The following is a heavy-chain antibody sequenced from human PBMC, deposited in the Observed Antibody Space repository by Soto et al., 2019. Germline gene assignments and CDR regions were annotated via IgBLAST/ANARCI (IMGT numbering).Heavy chain of an antibody. Sequence: QITLKESGPPLVNPTQTLTLTCTFSGFSLSTSGVGVGWIRQPPGKALEWLALIYWDDDKRYSPSLKSRLTITKDTSKNQVVLTMTNMDPVDTATYYCAHIRYDYPRYYYYYMDVWGKGTTVTVSS. J-gene: IGHJ6*03. D-gene: IGHD5-12*01. CDR2: IYWDDDK. CDR1: GFSLSTSGVG. CDR3: AHIRYDYPRYYYYYMDV. V-gene: IGHV2-5*02.